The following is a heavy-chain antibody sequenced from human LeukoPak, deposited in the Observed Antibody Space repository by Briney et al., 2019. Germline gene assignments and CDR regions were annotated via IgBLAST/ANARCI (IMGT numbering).Heavy chain of an antibody. CDR3: ARLRPGYSSGWSPPWGDFDY. V-gene: IGHV4-4*02. J-gene: IGHJ4*02. Sequence: SGTLSLTCAVSGGSISSSNWWIWVRQPPGKGLEWIGEIYHSGSTNYNPSLKSRVTISVDKSKNQFSLKLSSVTAADTAVYYCARLRPGYSSGWSPPWGDFDYWGQGTPVTVSS. CDR2: IYHSGST. D-gene: IGHD6-19*01. CDR1: GGSISSSNW.